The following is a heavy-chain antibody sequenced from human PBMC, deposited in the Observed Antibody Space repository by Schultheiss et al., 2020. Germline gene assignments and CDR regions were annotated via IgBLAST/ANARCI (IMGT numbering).Heavy chain of an antibody. D-gene: IGHD2-2*01. V-gene: IGHV3-30-3*01. J-gene: IGHJ5*02. Sequence: GGSLRLSCAASGFTFSSYAMHWVRQAPGKGLEWVAVISYDGSNKYYADSVKGRFTISRDNSKNTLYLQMNSLRAEDTAVYYCARAGYCSSTSCQSDNWFDPWGQGTLVTVSS. CDR1: GFTFSSYA. CDR2: ISYDGSNK. CDR3: ARAGYCSSTSCQSDNWFDP.